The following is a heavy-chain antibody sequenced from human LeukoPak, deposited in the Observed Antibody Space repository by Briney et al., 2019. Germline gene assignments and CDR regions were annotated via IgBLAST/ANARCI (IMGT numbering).Heavy chain of an antibody. CDR1: GYTLTELS. Sequence: ASVKVSCKVSGYTLTELSMHWVRQAPGKGLEWMGGFDPEDGETIYAQKFQGRVTVTEDTSTDTAYTELSSLRSEDTAVYYCATGYGDSRGDYWGQGTLVTVSS. CDR3: ATGYGDSRGDY. V-gene: IGHV1-24*01. J-gene: IGHJ4*02. D-gene: IGHD4-17*01. CDR2: FDPEDGET.